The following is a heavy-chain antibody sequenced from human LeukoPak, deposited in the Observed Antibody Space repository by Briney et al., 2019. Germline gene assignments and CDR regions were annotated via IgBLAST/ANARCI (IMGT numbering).Heavy chain of an antibody. V-gene: IGHV3-74*01. Sequence: GGSLRLSCAASGFTFSSYWMHWVRQAPGKGLVWVSRINSDGSSTSYADSVKGRFTISRDNAKNTLYLQMNSLRAEDTAVYYCAGAAWYYYDSSGYYYLAGFDYWGQGTLVTVSS. CDR2: INSDGSST. D-gene: IGHD3-22*01. CDR1: GFTFSSYW. J-gene: IGHJ4*02. CDR3: AGAAWYYYDSSGYYYLAGFDY.